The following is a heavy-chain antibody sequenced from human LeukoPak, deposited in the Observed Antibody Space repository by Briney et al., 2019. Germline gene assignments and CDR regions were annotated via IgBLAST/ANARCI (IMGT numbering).Heavy chain of an antibody. CDR1: GFTFSDYY. Sequence: GGSLRLSCAASGFTFSDYYMSWIRQAPGKGLEWVSYISSSGSTIYYADSVKGRFTISRDNAKNSLYLQMNSLRAEDTAVYYCARDRAYYDFWSGYYSPSYYFDYWGQGTLVTVSS. CDR3: ARDRAYYDFWSGYYSPSYYFDY. J-gene: IGHJ4*02. CDR2: ISSSGSTI. V-gene: IGHV3-11*04. D-gene: IGHD3-3*01.